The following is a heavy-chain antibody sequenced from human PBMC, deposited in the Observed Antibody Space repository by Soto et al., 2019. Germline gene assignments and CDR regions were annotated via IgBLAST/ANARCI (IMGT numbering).Heavy chain of an antibody. Sequence: QVQLQESGPGLVKPSGTLSLTCAVSGGSISSSNWWSWVRQPPGKGLEWIGEIYHSGSTNYNPSLKSRVXXXVXKSKNQFSLKLSSVTAADTAVYYCARVAVAGTRFDYWGQGTLVTVSS. D-gene: IGHD6-19*01. V-gene: IGHV4-4*02. CDR1: GGSISSSNW. CDR2: IYHSGST. J-gene: IGHJ4*02. CDR3: ARVAVAGTRFDY.